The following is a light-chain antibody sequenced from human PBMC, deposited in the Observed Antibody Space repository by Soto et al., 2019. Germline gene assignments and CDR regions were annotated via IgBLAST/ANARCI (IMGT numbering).Light chain of an antibody. CDR1: QSVSSN. J-gene: IGKJ1*01. V-gene: IGKV3-20*01. Sequence: EIVLKQSPGTLSVYPGERATLSCRASQSVSSNLAWYQQKPGQAPRLLIYGASSRATGIPDRFSGSGSGTDFTLTISRLEPEDFAVYYCQQYGSSPRTFGQGTKVDI. CDR2: GAS. CDR3: QQYGSSPRT.